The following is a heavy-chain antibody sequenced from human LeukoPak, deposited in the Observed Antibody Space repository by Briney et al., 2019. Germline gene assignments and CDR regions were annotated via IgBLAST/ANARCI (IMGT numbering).Heavy chain of an antibody. CDR1: GGSFSGYL. CDR3: ARGVKQLARFYFYMDV. V-gene: IGHV4-34*01. CDR2: INHSGTT. D-gene: IGHD3-22*01. Sequence: SETLSLTCGVSGGSFSGYLWNWVRQSPGTGLEWIGEINHSGTTNYNPSLKSRVTISIDRSRNQFSLNLTSVTAADTAVFYCARGVKQLARFYFYMDVWGKGTTFTVSS. J-gene: IGHJ6*03.